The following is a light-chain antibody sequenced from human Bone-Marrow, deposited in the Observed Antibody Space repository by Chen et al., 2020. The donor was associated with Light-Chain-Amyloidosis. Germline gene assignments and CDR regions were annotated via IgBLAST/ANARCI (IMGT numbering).Light chain of an antibody. J-gene: IGLJ3*02. CDR1: NIGSTS. CDR3: QVWDRSSDRPV. V-gene: IGLV3-21*02. Sequence: SYVLTQPSSVSVALGQTATLACGGNNIGSTSVHWYQQTPGQAPLLVVYDDSDRPSGIPERLSGSTSGNTATLTLSRVEAGDEADYYCQVWDRSSDRPVFGGGTTLTVL. CDR2: DDS.